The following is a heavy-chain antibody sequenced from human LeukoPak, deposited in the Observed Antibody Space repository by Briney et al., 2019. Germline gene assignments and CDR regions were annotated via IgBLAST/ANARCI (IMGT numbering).Heavy chain of an antibody. Sequence: ASVKVSCKASGYTFTGYYMHWVRQAPGQGLERMGWINPNSGGTNYAQKFQGRVTMTRDTSISTAYMELSRLRSDDTAVYYCARDRDYYDSSGYLSLFDPWGQGTLVTVSS. CDR2: INPNSGGT. D-gene: IGHD3-22*01. V-gene: IGHV1-2*02. J-gene: IGHJ5*02. CDR1: GYTFTGYY. CDR3: ARDRDYYDSSGYLSLFDP.